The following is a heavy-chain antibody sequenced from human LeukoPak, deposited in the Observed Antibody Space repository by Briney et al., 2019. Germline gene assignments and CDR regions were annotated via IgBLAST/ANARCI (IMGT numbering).Heavy chain of an antibody. CDR2: INPNSGGT. J-gene: IGHJ4*02. CDR3: ARCLQFGSGGGYCYLDY. Sequence: ASVKVSCKASGYTFTGCYMHWVRQAPGQGLEWMGRINPNSGGTNYAQKLQDRVTMTTDTSTSTAYMELRSLRSDDTAVCYCARCLQFGSGGGYCYLDYWGQGTLVTVSS. V-gene: IGHV1-2*06. CDR1: GYTFTGCY. D-gene: IGHD2-21*02.